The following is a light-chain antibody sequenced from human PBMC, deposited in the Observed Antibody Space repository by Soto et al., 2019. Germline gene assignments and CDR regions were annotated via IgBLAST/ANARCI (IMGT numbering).Light chain of an antibody. CDR2: WAS. Sequence: IVMTQSPASLAVSLGERATINCKSNQSVLYDSNNKNYLAWYQQKPGQPPKLLIYWASTRESGVPDRFSGSGSGTDFTLTISSLQAEDVAVYYCQQYYSTPFTLGGGTNVEIK. V-gene: IGKV4-1*01. CDR1: QSVLYDSNNKNY. CDR3: QQYYSTPFT. J-gene: IGKJ4*01.